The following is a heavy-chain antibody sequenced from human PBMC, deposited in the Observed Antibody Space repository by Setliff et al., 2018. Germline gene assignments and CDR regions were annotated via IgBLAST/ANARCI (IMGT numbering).Heavy chain of an antibody. CDR2: IKQDGSEK. CDR1: GFTFSTYT. CDR3: ARDHVYGSQYYYYYYGMDV. J-gene: IGHJ6*02. Sequence: GGSLRLSCAASGFTFSTYTMNWVRQAPGKGLEWVANIKQDGSEKYYVDSVKGRFTISRDNAKNSLYLQMNSLRAEDTAVYYCARDHVYGSQYYYYYYGMDVWGQGTTVTVSS. V-gene: IGHV3-7*01. D-gene: IGHD3-10*01.